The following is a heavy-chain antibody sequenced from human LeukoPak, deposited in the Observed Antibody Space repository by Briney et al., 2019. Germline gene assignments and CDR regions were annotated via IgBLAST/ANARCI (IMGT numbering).Heavy chain of an antibody. Sequence: GGSLRLSCAASGFTFSSYNMNWVRQAPGKGLEWVSYISSGSSTIYHADSVKGRFTVSRDNAKNSLYLQMNSLRAEDTAVYYCARGPPFGSGTYYVDYWGQGTQVTVSS. V-gene: IGHV3-48*01. D-gene: IGHD3-10*01. J-gene: IGHJ4*02. CDR1: GFTFSSYN. CDR2: ISSGSSTI. CDR3: ARGPPFGSGTYYVDY.